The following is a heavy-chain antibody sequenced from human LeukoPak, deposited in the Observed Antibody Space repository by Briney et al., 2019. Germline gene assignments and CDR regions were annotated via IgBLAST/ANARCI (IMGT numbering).Heavy chain of an antibody. CDR1: GFTFSNYW. D-gene: IGHD1-26*01. CDR2: IKQDGSEK. CDR3: ARSEGATTLGY. V-gene: IGHV3-7*01. Sequence: GGSLRLSCAAAGFTFSNYWMNWVRQAPGKGLEWVAYIKQDGSEKYYVDSVKGRFTISRDNTQNSLYLQMDSLSVEDTAVYYCARSEGATTLGYWGQGTLVTVSS. J-gene: IGHJ4*02.